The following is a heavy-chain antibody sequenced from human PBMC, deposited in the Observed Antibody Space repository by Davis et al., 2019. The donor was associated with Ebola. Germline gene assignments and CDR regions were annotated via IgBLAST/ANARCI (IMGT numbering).Heavy chain of an antibody. V-gene: IGHV3-11*01. J-gene: IGHJ6*03. CDR1: GFTFSDYY. CDR2: ISASGTTI. CDR3: ARGSVVVVPPTTSTYHMDV. Sequence: PGGSLRLSCAASGFTFSDYYMSWIRQAPGKGLEWVSYISASGTTIKYVESLKGRFTISRDNAKDSLYLQMNSLRVEDTAVYYCARGSVVVVPPTTSTYHMDVWGKGTTVTVS. D-gene: IGHD2-2*01.